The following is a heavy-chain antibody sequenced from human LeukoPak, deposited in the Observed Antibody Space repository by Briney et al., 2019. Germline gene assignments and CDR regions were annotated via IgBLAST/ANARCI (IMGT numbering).Heavy chain of an antibody. CDR3: ATDSVLRGMEHAFDI. J-gene: IGHJ3*02. D-gene: IGHD3-3*01. Sequence: ASVKVSCKASGYTFTSYGISWVRQAPGQGLEWMGWISAYNGNTNYAQKLQGRVTMTTDTSTSTAYMELRSLRSEDTAVYYCATDSVLRGMEHAFDIWGQGTMVTVSS. CDR1: GYTFTSYG. CDR2: ISAYNGNT. V-gene: IGHV1-18*01.